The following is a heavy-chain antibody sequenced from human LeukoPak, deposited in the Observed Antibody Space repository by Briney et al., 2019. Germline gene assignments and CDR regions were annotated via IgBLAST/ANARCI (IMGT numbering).Heavy chain of an antibody. D-gene: IGHD4-17*01. CDR2: INRDGGTT. Sequence: PGGSLRRSCAAPGFTFSSYWMHWVRQVPGKGLVWVSRINRDGGTTGYSDSVKGRFTISRDNAKDTLYLQMNGLRAEDTAVYYCVSVGDYGDYANYFDYWGQGTLVTVSS. V-gene: IGHV3-74*01. J-gene: IGHJ4*02. CDR3: VSVGDYGDYANYFDY. CDR1: GFTFSSYW.